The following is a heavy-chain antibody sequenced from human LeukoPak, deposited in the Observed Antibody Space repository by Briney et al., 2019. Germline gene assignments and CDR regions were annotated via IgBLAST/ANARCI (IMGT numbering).Heavy chain of an antibody. J-gene: IGHJ4*02. Sequence: PSETLSLTCAVYGGSFSGYYWSWIRQPPGKGLEWIGEINHSGSTNYNPSLKGRVTISVDTSKNQFSLKLSSVTAADTAVYYCATYGPDCSSTSCYFDYWGQGTLVTVSS. CDR1: GGSFSGYY. D-gene: IGHD2-2*01. CDR3: ATYGPDCSSTSCYFDY. V-gene: IGHV4-34*01. CDR2: INHSGST.